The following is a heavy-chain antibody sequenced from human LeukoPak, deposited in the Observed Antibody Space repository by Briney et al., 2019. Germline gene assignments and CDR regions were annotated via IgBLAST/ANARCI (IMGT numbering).Heavy chain of an antibody. J-gene: IGHJ4*02. CDR3: KLPYNWNDVLDY. V-gene: IGHV3-38-3*01. CDR1: GFTVSSNE. D-gene: IGHD1-20*01. CDR2: ISGGST. Sequence: GGSLRLSCAASGFTVSSNEMSWVRQAPGKGLEWVSSISGGSTYYADSRKGRFTISRDNSKNTLHLQMNSLRAEDTAVYYCKLPYNWNDVLDYWGQGTLVTVSS.